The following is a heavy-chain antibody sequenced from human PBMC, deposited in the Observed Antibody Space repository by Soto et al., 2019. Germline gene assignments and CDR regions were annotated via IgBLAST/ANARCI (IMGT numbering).Heavy chain of an antibody. CDR2: INPNSGGT. Sequence: ASVKVSCKASGYTFTGYYMHWVRQAPGQGLEWMGWINPNSGGTNYAQKFQGWVTMTRDTSISTAYMELSRLRSDDTAVYYCARSHRYCSGGSCPFDIWGQGTMVTVSS. CDR1: GYTFTGYY. CDR3: ARSHRYCSGGSCPFDI. V-gene: IGHV1-2*04. D-gene: IGHD2-15*01. J-gene: IGHJ3*02.